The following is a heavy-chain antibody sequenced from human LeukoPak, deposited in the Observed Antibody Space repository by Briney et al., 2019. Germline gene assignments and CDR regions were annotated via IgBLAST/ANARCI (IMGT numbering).Heavy chain of an antibody. J-gene: IGHJ4*02. CDR3: ARDFPNCSGGSCYER. CDR2: IYYSGST. V-gene: IGHV4-31*03. D-gene: IGHD2-15*01. Sequence: PSQTLSLTCTVSGGSISSGGYYWRWIRQHPGKGLEWIGYIYYSGSTYYNPSLKSRVTISVDTSKNQFSLKLSSVTAADTAVYYCARDFPNCSGGSCYERWGQGTLVTVSS. CDR1: GGSISSGGYY.